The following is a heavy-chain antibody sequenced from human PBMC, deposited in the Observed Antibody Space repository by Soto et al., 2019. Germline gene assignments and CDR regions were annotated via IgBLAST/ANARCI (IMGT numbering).Heavy chain of an antibody. CDR2: IWYDGSKK. Sequence: QVQGGESGGGVVQPGRALRLSCAASGFTFSSFGMHWVRQAPGKGLEWVSLIWYDGSKKSYGDSVKGRFTISRDNSRNTVYLQINSLRADDTAVYYCARDASYYSLWSGYYPSRNGMDVWGQGTTVTVSS. J-gene: IGHJ6*02. CDR1: GFTFSSFG. D-gene: IGHD3-3*01. V-gene: IGHV3-33*01. CDR3: ARDASYYSLWSGYYPSRNGMDV.